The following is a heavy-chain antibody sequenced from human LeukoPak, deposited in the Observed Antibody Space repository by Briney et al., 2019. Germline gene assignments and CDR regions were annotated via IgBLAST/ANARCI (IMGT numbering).Heavy chain of an antibody. J-gene: IGHJ6*04. CDR1: GGSISSGGYY. CDR2: IYYSGST. D-gene: IGHD3-10*01. Sequence: SQTLSLTCTVSGGSISSGGYYWSWIRQHPGKGLEWIGYIYYSGSTYYNPSLKSRVTISVDTSKSQFSLKLSSVTAADTAVYYCARGLGSGRKYYYYGMDVWGKGTTVTVSS. CDR3: ARGLGSGRKYYYYGMDV. V-gene: IGHV4-31*03.